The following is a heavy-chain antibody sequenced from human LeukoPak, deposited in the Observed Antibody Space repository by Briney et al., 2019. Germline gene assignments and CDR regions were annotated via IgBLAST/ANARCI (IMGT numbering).Heavy chain of an antibody. Sequence: SETLSLTCAVYGGSFSGYYWSWIRQPPGKGQEWIGEINHSGSTNYNPSLKSRVTISVDTSKNQFSLKLSSVTAADTAVYYCATRDGYNHSTDYWGQGTLVTVSS. D-gene: IGHD5-24*01. V-gene: IGHV4-34*01. J-gene: IGHJ4*02. CDR2: INHSGST. CDR1: GGSFSGYY. CDR3: ATRDGYNHSTDY.